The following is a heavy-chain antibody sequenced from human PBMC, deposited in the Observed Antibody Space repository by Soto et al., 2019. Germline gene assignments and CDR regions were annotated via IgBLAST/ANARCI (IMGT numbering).Heavy chain of an antibody. V-gene: IGHV1-3*01. D-gene: IGHD2-15*01. CDR1: GYTFTRYT. CDR2: INPDNGNT. J-gene: IGHJ5*02. CDR3: ARGIATGQLDP. Sequence: QVQLVQSGAEVKKPGTSVKISCKASGYTFTRYTMNWVRQAPGQRLEWMGWINPDNGNTKSSQKFPDRVIITRDTSASTAYMDLSSLRSEDTAVYYCARGIATGQLDPWGQGTLVTVSS.